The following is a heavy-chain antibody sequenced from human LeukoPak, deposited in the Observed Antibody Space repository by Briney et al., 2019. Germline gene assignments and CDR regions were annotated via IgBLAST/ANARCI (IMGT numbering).Heavy chain of an antibody. D-gene: IGHD3-10*01. J-gene: IGHJ6*02. V-gene: IGHV1-18*01. CDR3: ARDRVRGAIYYYYYGMDV. CDR2: ISAYNGNT. CDR1: GYTFTSYG. Sequence: ASVKVSCKASGYTFTSYGISWVRQAPGQGLEWMGWISAYNGNTNYAQKPQGRVTMTTDTSTSTAYMELRSLRSDDTAVYYCARDRVRGAIYYYYYGMDVRGQGTTVTVSS.